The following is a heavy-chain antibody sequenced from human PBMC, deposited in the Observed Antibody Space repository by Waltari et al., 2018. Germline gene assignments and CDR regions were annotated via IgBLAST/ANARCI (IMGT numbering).Heavy chain of an antibody. V-gene: IGHV3-7*01. CDR1: GFTFSSYW. J-gene: IGHJ6*03. D-gene: IGHD4-17*01. CDR2: IKQEGSEN. Sequence: EVQMVESGGGLVQPGGSLRLSCAASGFTFSSYWMTWVRQAPGKGLECVANIKQEGSENYYVDSVKGRFTISRDDAKNSLYLQMNSLRNEDTAVYFCARVFVYGANSGKRPMDVWGKGTTVTVSS. CDR3: ARVFVYGANSGKRPMDV.